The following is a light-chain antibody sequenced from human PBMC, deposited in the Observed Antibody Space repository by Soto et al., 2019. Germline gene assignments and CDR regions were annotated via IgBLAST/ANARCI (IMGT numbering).Light chain of an antibody. CDR2: QAS. CDR1: QNINIW. CDR3: QQYGISPVP. Sequence: DIQMTQSPSTLSASVGDRVTITCRANQNINIWLAWYQQKPGKAPNLLIYQASSLESGVPSRFSGSGSGTDFTLTISRLEPEDFAVYYCQQYGISPVPFGQGTKVDI. V-gene: IGKV1-5*03. J-gene: IGKJ1*01.